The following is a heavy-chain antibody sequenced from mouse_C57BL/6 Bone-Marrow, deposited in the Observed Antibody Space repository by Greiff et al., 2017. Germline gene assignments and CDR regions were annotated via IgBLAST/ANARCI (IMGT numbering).Heavy chain of an antibody. Sequence: QVQLQQPGAELVKPGASVKLSCKASGYTFTSYWMQWVKQRPGQGLEWIGEIDPSDSYTNYNQKFKGKATLTVDTSSSTAYMQLSSLTSEDSAVYYCASRLVNCNWYFDVWGKGTTVTVSS. D-gene: IGHD4-1*01. CDR1: GYTFTSYW. CDR3: ASRLVNCNWYFDV. V-gene: IGHV1-50*01. J-gene: IGHJ1*03. CDR2: IDPSDSYT.